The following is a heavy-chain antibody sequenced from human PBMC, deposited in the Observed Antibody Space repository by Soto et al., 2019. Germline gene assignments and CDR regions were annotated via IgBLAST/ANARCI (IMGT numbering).Heavy chain of an antibody. D-gene: IGHD5-12*01. J-gene: IGHJ3*01. CDR1: GFTFSNYA. CDR2: IGGGDDI. V-gene: IGHV3-23*01. Sequence: PGGSVRLSCEASGFTFSNYAMAWVRQTPGEGPEWVSTIGGGDDIFYAESVQGRFIISRDDSRSTMYLQMDNLRVEDTAIYFCEMVSFGYDGIYDVFYVGARGTVVPVS. CDR3: EMVSFGYDGIYDVFYV.